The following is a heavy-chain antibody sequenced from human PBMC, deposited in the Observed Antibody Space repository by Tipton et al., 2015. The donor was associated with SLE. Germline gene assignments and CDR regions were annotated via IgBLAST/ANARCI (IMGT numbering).Heavy chain of an antibody. CDR2: IHPISGTT. J-gene: IGHJ6*04. D-gene: IGHD6-19*01. CDR3: ARVRPVAGSRTRGADV. V-gene: IGHV1-46*04. CDR1: GYVFTSYY. Sequence: QVQLVQSGAEVRKPGASVKVSCKASGYVFTSYYIHWVRQAPGQGLEWMGMIHPISGTTTYAQKLQGRVTVTRDTSTSTVYMELTSLNSADTALYYCARVRPVAGSRTRGADVWGKGTTVTVSS.